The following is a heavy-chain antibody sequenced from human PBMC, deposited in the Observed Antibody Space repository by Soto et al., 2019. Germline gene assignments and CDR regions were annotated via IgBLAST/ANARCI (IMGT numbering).Heavy chain of an antibody. D-gene: IGHD6-13*01. J-gene: IGHJ4*02. CDR1: GFTFIDAW. Sequence: EVQLVESGGGLVKPGGSTRLSCAASGFTFIDAWMTWVRQAPGKGLEWGARIKRKGGNGAADYAAPVKGRFTISREDSRTKLYLQKIILKTGDTAVNYCTAGNGRTANDCWYQATLGTVS. CDR2: IKRKGGNGAA. CDR3: TAGNGRTANDC. V-gene: IGHV3-15*01.